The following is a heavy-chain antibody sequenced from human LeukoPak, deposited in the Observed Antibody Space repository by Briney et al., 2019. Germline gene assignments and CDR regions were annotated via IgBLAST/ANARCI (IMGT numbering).Heavy chain of an antibody. V-gene: IGHV3-11*01. CDR1: GFTFSDYY. D-gene: IGHD5-24*01. CDR2: ISSSGSTI. Sequence: PGGSLRLSCAASGFTFSDYYMSWIRQAPGKGLEWVSYISSSGSTIYYADSVKGRFTISRDNAKNSLYLQMNSLRAEDAAVYYCARSRDGYNFYYFDYWGQGTLVTVSS. CDR3: ARSRDGYNFYYFDY. J-gene: IGHJ4*02.